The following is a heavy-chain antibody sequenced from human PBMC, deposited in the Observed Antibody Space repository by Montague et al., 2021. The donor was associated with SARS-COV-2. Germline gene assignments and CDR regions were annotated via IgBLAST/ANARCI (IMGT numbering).Heavy chain of an antibody. CDR2: IYYSGTT. D-gene: IGHD2-8*01. CDR3: AREYAGDWYFDL. CDR1: GGSISSSSYY. Sequence: SETLSLTCTVSGGSISSSSYYWGWIRQPPGKGPEWIGSIYYSGTTFYNPSLRSRVTMSVDTSKYQFSLRLSSVTAADTAVFYCAREYAGDWYFDLWGRGTLVTVSS. J-gene: IGHJ2*01. V-gene: IGHV4-39*02.